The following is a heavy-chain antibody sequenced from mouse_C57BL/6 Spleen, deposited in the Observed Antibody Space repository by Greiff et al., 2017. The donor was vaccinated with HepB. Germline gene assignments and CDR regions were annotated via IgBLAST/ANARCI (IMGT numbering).Heavy chain of an antibody. V-gene: IGHV1-75*01. CDR2: IFPGSGST. CDR1: GYTFTDYY. D-gene: IGHD1-1*01. Sequence: QVHVKQSGPELVKPGASVKISCKASGYTFTDYYINWVKQRPGQGLEWIGWIFPGSGSTYYNEKFKGKATLTVDKSSSTAYMLLSSLTSEDSAVYFCARYQYYGSSSWFAYWGQGTLVTVSA. J-gene: IGHJ3*01. CDR3: ARYQYYGSSSWFAY.